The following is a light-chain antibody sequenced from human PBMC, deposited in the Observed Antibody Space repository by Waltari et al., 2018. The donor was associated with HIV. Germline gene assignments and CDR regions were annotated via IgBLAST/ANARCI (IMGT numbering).Light chain of an antibody. Sequence: QSALTQPASVSGHPGQSVTITCTGTAIDLGNSNLVSWFQQHPGKAPKLLIYDVSKRPSGVSSRFSGSKSGYFASLTISGLLTEDESSYYCLTYVSKTSTWQFGGGTYLTV. CDR3: LTYVSKTSTWQ. J-gene: IGLJ3*02. CDR1: AIDLGNSNL. V-gene: IGLV2-23*02. CDR2: DVS.